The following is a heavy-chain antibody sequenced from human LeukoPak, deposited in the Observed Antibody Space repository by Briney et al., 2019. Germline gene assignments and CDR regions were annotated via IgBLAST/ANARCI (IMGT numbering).Heavy chain of an antibody. CDR2: ISYDGSNK. D-gene: IGHD3-10*01. CDR3: ASSGYYGSGINGFDY. CDR1: GFTFSSYA. J-gene: IGHJ4*02. V-gene: IGHV3-30-3*01. Sequence: PGGSLRLSCVASGFTFSSYAMHWVRQAPGKGLEWVAVISYDGSNKYYADSVKGRFTISRDNSKNTLYLQMNSLRAEDTAVYYCASSGYYGSGINGFDYWGQGTLVTVSS.